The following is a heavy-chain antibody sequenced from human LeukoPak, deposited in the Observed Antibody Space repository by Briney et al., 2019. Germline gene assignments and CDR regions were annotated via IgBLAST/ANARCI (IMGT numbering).Heavy chain of an antibody. CDR2: IGASNRNT. D-gene: IGHD5-24*01. J-gene: IGHJ4*02. Sequence: GASVKVSCKSSGYMFTSYDINWVRQAPGQGLEWMGWIGASNRNTNYAQKFQGRVTMTTDTSTSTAYMELRSLTSDDTAVYHCARGDVYFDSWGQGTLVTVSS. CDR3: ARGDVYFDS. CDR1: GYMFTSYD. V-gene: IGHV1-18*01.